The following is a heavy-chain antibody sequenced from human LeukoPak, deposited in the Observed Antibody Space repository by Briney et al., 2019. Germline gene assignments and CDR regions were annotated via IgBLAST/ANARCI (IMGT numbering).Heavy chain of an antibody. J-gene: IGHJ4*02. CDR1: GGSISSYY. Sequence: PSETLSLTCTVSGGSISSYYWSWIRQPAGKGLEWIGRTYTSGSTNYNPSLKSRVTMSVDTSKNQFSLKLSSVTAVDTAVYYCARGPYSSSWYPLFDYWGQGTLVTVSS. D-gene: IGHD6-13*01. CDR3: ARGPYSSSWYPLFDY. V-gene: IGHV4-4*07. CDR2: TYTSGST.